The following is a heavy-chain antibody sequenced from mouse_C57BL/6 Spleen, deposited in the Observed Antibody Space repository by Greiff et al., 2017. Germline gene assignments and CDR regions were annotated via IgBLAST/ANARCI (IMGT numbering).Heavy chain of an antibody. V-gene: IGHV1-62-2*01. J-gene: IGHJ4*01. CDR2: FDPGSGSI. Sequence: QVQLQQSGAELVKPGASVKLSCKASGYTFTEYTIHWVKQRPGRGLEWIGWFDPGSGSIKYNEKFKDKATLTADKSSSTVYMALSSLISDDTAVYYCATHERGYYGNLYAMDYWGQGTLVTFSA. CDR3: ATHERGYYGNLYAMDY. CDR1: GYTFTEYT. D-gene: IGHD2-1*01.